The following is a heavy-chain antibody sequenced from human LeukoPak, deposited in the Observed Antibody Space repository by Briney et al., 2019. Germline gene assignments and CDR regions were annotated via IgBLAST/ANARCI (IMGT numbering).Heavy chain of an antibody. D-gene: IGHD5-12*01. J-gene: IGHJ4*02. V-gene: IGHV1-69*05. Sequence: SVKVSCKASGGTFSSYATSWVRQAPGQGLEWMGRIIPIFGTANYAQKFQGRVTITTDESTSTAYMELSSLRSEDTAVYYCAREVDIVAHAPDYWGQGTLVTVSS. CDR2: IIPIFGTA. CDR1: GGTFSSYA. CDR3: AREVDIVAHAPDY.